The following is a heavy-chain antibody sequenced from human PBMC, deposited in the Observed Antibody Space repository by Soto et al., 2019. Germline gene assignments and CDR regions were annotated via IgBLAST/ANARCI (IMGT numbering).Heavy chain of an antibody. CDR3: ARVTVEELGYCSSTSCYEKVFDY. D-gene: IGHD2-2*01. V-gene: IGHV1-8*01. Sequence: ASVKVSCKASGYTFTSYDINWVRQATGQGLEWMGWMNPNSGNTGYAQKFQGRVTMTRNTSISTAYMELSSLRSEDTAVYYCARVTVEELGYCSSTSCYEKVFDYWGQGTLVTVSS. CDR1: GYTFTSYD. J-gene: IGHJ4*02. CDR2: MNPNSGNT.